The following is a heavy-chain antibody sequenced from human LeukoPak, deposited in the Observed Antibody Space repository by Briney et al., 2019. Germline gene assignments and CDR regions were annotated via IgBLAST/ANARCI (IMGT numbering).Heavy chain of an antibody. J-gene: IGHJ2*01. Sequence: SETLSLTCTVSGGSISSSSYYWGWIRQPPGKGLEWIGSIYHSGSTYYNPSLKSRVTISVATSKNQFSLKLSSVTAADTAVYYCARVYYSSSYDYWYFDLWGRGTLVTVSS. CDR1: GGSISSSSYY. CDR2: IYHSGST. V-gene: IGHV4-39*07. CDR3: ARVYYSSSYDYWYFDL. D-gene: IGHD6-13*01.